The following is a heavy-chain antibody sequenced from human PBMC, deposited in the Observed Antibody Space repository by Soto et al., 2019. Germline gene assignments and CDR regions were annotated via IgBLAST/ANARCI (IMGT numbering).Heavy chain of an antibody. V-gene: IGHV3-33*01. CDR2: IWYDGSNK. CDR3: ASYSGYDFGAFDI. J-gene: IGHJ3*02. Sequence: LRLSCAASGFTFSSYGMHWVRQAPGKGLEWVAVIWYDGSNKYYADSVKGRFTISRDNSKNTLYLQMNSLRAEDTAVYYCASYSGYDFGAFDIWGQGTMVTVSS. D-gene: IGHD5-12*01. CDR1: GFTFSSYG.